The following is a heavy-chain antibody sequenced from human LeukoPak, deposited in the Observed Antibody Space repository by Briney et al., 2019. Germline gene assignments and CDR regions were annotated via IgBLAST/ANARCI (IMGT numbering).Heavy chain of an antibody. CDR1: GFTLSDFN. V-gene: IGHV3-69-1*01. CDR2: ISSSSTM. Sequence: PGGSLRLSCAASGFTLSDFNMNWVRQAPGKWLEWVSYISSSSTMSYADSVKGRFTISRDNARNSLYLQMNSLRAEDTAVYYCARDLRFGELFNYYYYMDVWGKGTTVTVSS. D-gene: IGHD3-10*01. CDR3: ARDLRFGELFNYYYYMDV. J-gene: IGHJ6*03.